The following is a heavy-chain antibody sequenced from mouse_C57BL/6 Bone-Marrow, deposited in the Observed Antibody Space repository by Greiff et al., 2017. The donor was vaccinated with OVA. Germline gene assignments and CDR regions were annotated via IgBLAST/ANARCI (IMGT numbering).Heavy chain of an antibody. V-gene: IGHV1-9*01. CDR2: ILPGSGSS. Sequence: QVQLQQSGAELMKPGASVKLSCKATGYTFTGYWIEWVKQRPGHGLEWIGEILPGSGSSNYNEKFKGKATFTADTSSNTAYMQLSSLTTEDSAIYYGAREGDDYDGPRFAYWGQGTLVTVSA. J-gene: IGHJ3*01. CDR1: GYTFTGYW. D-gene: IGHD2-4*01. CDR3: AREGDDYDGPRFAY.